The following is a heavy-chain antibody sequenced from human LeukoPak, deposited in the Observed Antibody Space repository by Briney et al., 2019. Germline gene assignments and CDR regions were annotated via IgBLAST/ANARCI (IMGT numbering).Heavy chain of an antibody. J-gene: IGHJ6*02. V-gene: IGHV3-20*04. Sequence: PGGSLRLSCAASGFTFDDYGMSWVRQAPGKGLEWVSGINWNSGSTGYADSVKGRFTISRDNAKNSLYLQMNSLRAEDTALYYCARVQKDIVVVPAAIGAYYYYYGMDVWGQGTTVTVSS. CDR1: GFTFDDYG. CDR2: INWNSGST. D-gene: IGHD2-2*01. CDR3: ARVQKDIVVVPAAIGAYYYYYGMDV.